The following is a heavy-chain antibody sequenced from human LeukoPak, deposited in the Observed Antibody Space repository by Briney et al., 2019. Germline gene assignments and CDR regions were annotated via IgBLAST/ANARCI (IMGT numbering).Heavy chain of an antibody. CDR1: GFTFSDYS. V-gene: IGHV3-48*01. Sequence: GGSLRLSCAASGFTFSDYSMNWVRQAPGKGLEWISYIGIDSGNTNYADSVKGRFTISGDKAKNSLYLQMNSLRAEDTAVYYCARRARIAAAGYFDYWGQGTLVTVSS. CDR3: ARRARIAAAGYFDY. CDR2: IGIDSGNT. D-gene: IGHD6-13*01. J-gene: IGHJ4*02.